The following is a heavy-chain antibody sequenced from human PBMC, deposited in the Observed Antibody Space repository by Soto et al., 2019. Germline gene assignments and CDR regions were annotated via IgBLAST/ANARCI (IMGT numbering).Heavy chain of an antibody. J-gene: IGHJ6*03. V-gene: IGHV4-59*01. D-gene: IGHD3-3*01. CDR2: IYYSGST. CDR1: GGSISSYY. CDR3: ARAADDFWSGYYGSRARVGYMDV. Sequence: TSETLSLTCTVSGGSISSYYWSWIRQPPGKGLEWIGYIYYSGSTNYNPSLKSRVTMSVDTSKNQFSLKLSSVTAADTAVYYCARAADDFWSGYYGSRARVGYMDVWGKGTTVTV.